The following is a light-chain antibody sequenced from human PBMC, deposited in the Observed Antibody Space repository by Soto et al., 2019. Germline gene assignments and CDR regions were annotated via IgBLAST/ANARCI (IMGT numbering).Light chain of an antibody. Sequence: IARRESRATLALSLEARATLSCRASQSVSSNLAWYQQKPGQAPRLLIYGASTRATGVPARFSGSVSGTEFPLTISSLQTEDFAVYYCHQHNNWPPWTFGQGTKVDIK. V-gene: IGKV3-15*01. CDR1: QSVSSN. CDR3: HQHNNWPPWT. CDR2: GAS. J-gene: IGKJ1*01.